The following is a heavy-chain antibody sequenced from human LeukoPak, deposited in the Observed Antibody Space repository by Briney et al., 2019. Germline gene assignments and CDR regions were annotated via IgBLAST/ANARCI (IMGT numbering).Heavy chain of an antibody. CDR3: ARTFKQWLVLWFDP. D-gene: IGHD6-19*01. CDR2: IYTSGST. J-gene: IGHJ5*02. V-gene: IGHV4-61*02. Sequence: PSETLSLTCTISGGSISSGSYYWSWIRQPAGKGLEWIGRIYTSGSTNYNPSLKSRVTISVDTSKNQFSLKLSSVTAADTAVYYCARTFKQWLVLWFDPWGQGTLVTVSS. CDR1: GGSISSGSYY.